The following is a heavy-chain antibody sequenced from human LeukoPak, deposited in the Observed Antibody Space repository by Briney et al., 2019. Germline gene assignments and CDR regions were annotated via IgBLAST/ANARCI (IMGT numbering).Heavy chain of an antibody. J-gene: IGHJ2*01. Sequence: GGSLRLSCAVSGFTLSYYSMHWVRQAPGKGLEWVALIWSDGSNENYADSVKGRFTISRDTSRNTLYLQMHSLRAEDTAVYYCARDADTSGSYWYFDLWGRGTQVTVSS. CDR2: IWSDGSNE. CDR1: GFTLSYYS. D-gene: IGHD3-22*01. V-gene: IGHV3-33*01. CDR3: ARDADTSGSYWYFDL.